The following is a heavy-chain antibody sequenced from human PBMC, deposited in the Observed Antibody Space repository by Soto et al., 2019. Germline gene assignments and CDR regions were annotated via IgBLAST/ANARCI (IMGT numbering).Heavy chain of an antibody. CDR3: ARDHLSDSAMDV. D-gene: IGHD2-21*02. CDR2: ISSSSSTI. J-gene: IGHJ6*02. V-gene: IGHV3-48*01. Sequence: EVQLVESGGGLVQPGGSLRLSCAASGFTFSSYSMNWVRQAPGKGLEWVSYISSSSSTIYYADSVKGRFTISRDNAKNSLYLQMNSLRAEDTAVFYCARDHLSDSAMDVWGQGTTVTVSS. CDR1: GFTFSSYS.